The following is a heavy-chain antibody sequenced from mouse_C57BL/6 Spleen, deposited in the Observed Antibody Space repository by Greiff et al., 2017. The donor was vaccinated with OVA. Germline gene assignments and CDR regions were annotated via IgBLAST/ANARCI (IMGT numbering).Heavy chain of an antibody. Sequence: QVQLKQPGAELVKPGASVKLSCKASGYTFTSYWMQWVKQRPGQGLEWIGEIDPSDSYTNYNQKFKGKATLTVDTSSSTAYMQLSSLTSEDSAVYYCAITTVAYWGQGTLVTVSA. D-gene: IGHD1-1*01. V-gene: IGHV1-50*01. CDR3: AITTVAY. J-gene: IGHJ3*01. CDR1: GYTFTSYW. CDR2: IDPSDSYT.